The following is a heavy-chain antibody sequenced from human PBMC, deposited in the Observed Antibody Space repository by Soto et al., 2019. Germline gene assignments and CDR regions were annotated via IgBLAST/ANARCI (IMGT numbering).Heavy chain of an antibody. V-gene: IGHV1-69*06. D-gene: IGHD3-16*01. J-gene: IGHJ6*02. Sequence: QVQLVQSGAELRKPGSSLWVSCKASGGTFSDYAFSWVRQAPGQGLEWMGGIVPRFGSPNYAQKFGGRVTITADTSSCTVYRALSSLRFDDTAVYCCARDRIQLRLGKYSFNGMDVWGQGTTIIVSS. CDR3: ARDRIQLRLGKYSFNGMDV. CDR2: IVPRFGSP. CDR1: GGTFSDYA.